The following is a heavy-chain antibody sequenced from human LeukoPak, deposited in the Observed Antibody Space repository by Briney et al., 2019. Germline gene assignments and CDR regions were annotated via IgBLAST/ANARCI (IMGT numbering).Heavy chain of an antibody. V-gene: IGHV3-30*03. D-gene: IGHD2-2*02. CDR2: ISHDGNNK. CDR3: ARNYLDIVVVPAAIPGPPDAFDI. Sequence: PGRSLRLSCAASGITFSSYGMYWVRQAPGKGLEWVAVISHDGNNKYYADSVKGRFTISRDNSKNTLYLQMNSLRAEDTAVYYCARNYLDIVVVPAAIPGPPDAFDIWGQGTMVTVSS. CDR1: GITFSSYG. J-gene: IGHJ3*02.